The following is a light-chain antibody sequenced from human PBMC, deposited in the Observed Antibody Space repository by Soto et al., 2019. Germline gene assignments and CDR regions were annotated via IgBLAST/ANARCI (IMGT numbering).Light chain of an antibody. V-gene: IGKV1-39*01. CDR1: QSISSY. Sequence: DIQMTQSPSSLSASVGDRVTITCRASQSISSYLNWYQQKPGIAPKLLIYAASSLQSGVPSRFSGSGSETDFTLAICSLQPEDFATYYCQQSDSTPWTFGQGTKMEIK. J-gene: IGKJ1*01. CDR2: AAS. CDR3: QQSDSTPWT.